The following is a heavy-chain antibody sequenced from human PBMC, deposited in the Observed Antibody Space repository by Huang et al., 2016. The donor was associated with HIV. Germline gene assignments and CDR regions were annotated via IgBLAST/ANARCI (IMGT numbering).Heavy chain of an antibody. CDR3: ARARGFLYDSTGYYSRYYFDS. V-gene: IGHV1-8*02. Sequence: QVQLVQSGAEVKKPGASVKVSCKASGFNFNNYDFNWVRQASGQGREWMGWMNPKSGNTGYAQKFQGRVTMTRNTSITTADMELRSLRSEDTAVYYCARARGFLYDSTGYYSRYYFDSWGQGTLVTISS. D-gene: IGHD3-22*01. CDR1: GFNFNNYD. CDR2: MNPKSGNT. J-gene: IGHJ4*02.